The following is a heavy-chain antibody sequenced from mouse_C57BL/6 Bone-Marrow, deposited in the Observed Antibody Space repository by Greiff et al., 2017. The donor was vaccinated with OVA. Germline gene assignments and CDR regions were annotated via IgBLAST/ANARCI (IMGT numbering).Heavy chain of an antibody. CDR1: GYTFTSYW. J-gene: IGHJ3*01. V-gene: IGHV1-61*01. D-gene: IGHD2-3*01. Sequence: QVQLKQPGAELVRPGSSVKLSCKASGYTFTSYWMDWVKQRPGQGLEWIGNIYPSDSETHYNQKFKDKATLTVDKSSSTAYMQLSSLTSEDSAVYYCTREIYDGAWFAYWGQGTLVTVSA. CDR3: TREIYDGAWFAY. CDR2: IYPSDSET.